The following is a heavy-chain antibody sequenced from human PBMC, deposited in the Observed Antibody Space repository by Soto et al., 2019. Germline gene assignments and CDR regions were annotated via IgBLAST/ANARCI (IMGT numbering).Heavy chain of an antibody. V-gene: IGHV4-61*01. Sequence: SETLSLTCTVSGGSVSSGSYYWSWIRQPPGKGLEWIGYIYYSGSTNYNPSLKSRVTISVDTSKNQFSLKLSSVTAADTAVYYCARVVVGPAAPHEFNWFDPWGQGTLVTVSS. J-gene: IGHJ5*02. CDR2: IYYSGST. CDR3: ARVVVGPAAPHEFNWFDP. D-gene: IGHD2-2*01. CDR1: GGSVSSGSYY.